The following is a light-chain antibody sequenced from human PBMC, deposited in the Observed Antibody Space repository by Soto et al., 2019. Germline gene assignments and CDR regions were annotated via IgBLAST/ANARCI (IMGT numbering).Light chain of an antibody. CDR1: QSVSSSY. J-gene: IGKJ2*01. CDR3: QQYGSSPQT. V-gene: IGKV3-20*01. CDR2: GAS. Sequence: EIVLTQSPGTLSLSPGERATLSCRASQSVSSSYLAWYQQKPGQAPRLLIYGASSRATGIPDTFSGSGSGTDFTLTISRLEPEDFAMYYCQQYGSSPQTFGQGTKLEIK.